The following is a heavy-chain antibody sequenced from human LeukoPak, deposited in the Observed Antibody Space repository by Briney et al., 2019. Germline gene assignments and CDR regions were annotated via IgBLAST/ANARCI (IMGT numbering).Heavy chain of an antibody. CDR3: TSGITMVRGVIIPNDY. J-gene: IGHJ4*02. Sequence: GSLKLSCAASGFTFSGSAMHWVRQASGKGLEWVGRIRSKANSYATAYAASVKGRFTISRDDSKNTAYLQMNSLKTEDTAVYYCTSGITMVRGVIIPNDYWGQGTLVTVSS. CDR2: IRSKANSYAT. V-gene: IGHV3-73*01. CDR1: GFTFSGSA. D-gene: IGHD3-10*01.